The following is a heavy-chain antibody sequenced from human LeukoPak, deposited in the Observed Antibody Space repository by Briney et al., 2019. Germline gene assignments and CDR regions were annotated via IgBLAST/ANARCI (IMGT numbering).Heavy chain of an antibody. CDR2: IYYSGST. V-gene: IGHV4-39*07. D-gene: IGHD3-22*01. CDR1: GGSISSSSYY. Sequence: PSETLSLTCTVSGGSISSSSYYWGWIRQPPGKGLEWIGSIYYSGSTYYNPSLKSRVTISVDTSKNQFSLKLSSVTAADTAVYYCARDKHYYDSSGYYFDCWGQGTLVTVSS. CDR3: ARDKHYYDSSGYYFDC. J-gene: IGHJ4*02.